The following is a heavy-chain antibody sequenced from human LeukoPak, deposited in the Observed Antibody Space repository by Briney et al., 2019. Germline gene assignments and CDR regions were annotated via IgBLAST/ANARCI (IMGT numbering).Heavy chain of an antibody. Sequence: GGSLRLSCAASGFTFDDYAMHWVRQAPGKGLEWVSLISGDGGSTYYADSVKGRFTISRDNSKNSLYLQMNSPRTEDTALYYCASQGRVRGLESWGQGTLVTVSS. CDR2: ISGDGGST. CDR3: ASQGRVRGLES. J-gene: IGHJ4*02. D-gene: IGHD3-10*01. V-gene: IGHV3-43*02. CDR1: GFTFDDYA.